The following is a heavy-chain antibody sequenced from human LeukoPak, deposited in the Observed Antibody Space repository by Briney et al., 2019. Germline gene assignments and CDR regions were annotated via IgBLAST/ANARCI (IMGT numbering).Heavy chain of an antibody. CDR2: IYYSGST. D-gene: IGHD3-16*02. J-gene: IGHJ4*02. V-gene: IGHV4-38-2*02. CDR1: GYSISSGYY. CDR3: ARKQDLIMITFGGVIAGAFDY. Sequence: SETLSLTCTVSGYSISSGYYWGWLRQPPGKGLEWIGSIYYSGSTYYNPSLKSRVTISVDTSKNQFSLKLSSVTAADTAVYYCARKQDLIMITFGGVIAGAFDYWGQGTLVTVSS.